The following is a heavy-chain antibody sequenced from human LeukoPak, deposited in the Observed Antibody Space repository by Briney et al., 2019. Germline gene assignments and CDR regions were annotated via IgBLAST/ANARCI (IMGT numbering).Heavy chain of an antibody. J-gene: IGHJ5*02. D-gene: IGHD3-16*02. CDR1: GGTFSSYA. CDR3: ARDAGEGVWGSYRYSGHWFDP. Sequence: SVKVSCKASGGTFSSYAISWVRQAPGQGLEWMGGIIPIFGTANYAQKFQGRVTITADKSTSTAYMELSSLRSEDTAVYYCARDAGEGVWGSYRYSGHWFDPWGQGTLVTVSS. V-gene: IGHV1-69*06. CDR2: IIPIFGTA.